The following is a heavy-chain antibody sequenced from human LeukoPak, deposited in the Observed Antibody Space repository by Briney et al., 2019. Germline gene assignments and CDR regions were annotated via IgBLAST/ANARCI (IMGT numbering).Heavy chain of an antibody. V-gene: IGHV3-20*04. Sequence: GGSLRLSCAASGFTFDDYGMSWVRQAPGKGLEWVSGINWNGGSTGYADSVKGRFTISRDNAKNSLYLQMNSLRAEDTALYYCAREGIMVHPGSFAFDIWGQGTMVTVSS. J-gene: IGHJ3*02. CDR2: INWNGGST. D-gene: IGHD3-10*01. CDR1: GFTFDDYG. CDR3: AREGIMVHPGSFAFDI.